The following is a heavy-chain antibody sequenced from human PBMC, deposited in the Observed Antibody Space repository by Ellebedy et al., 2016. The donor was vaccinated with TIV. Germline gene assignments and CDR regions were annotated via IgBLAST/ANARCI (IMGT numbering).Heavy chain of an antibody. CDR3: SRRDRVAGVDY. CDR1: GFTVSNNY. J-gene: IGHJ4*02. CDR2: IYSVGTT. V-gene: IGHV3-53*01. D-gene: IGHD6-19*01. Sequence: PGGSLRLSCAVSGFTVSNNYMSWVRQAQGKGLEWVSLIYSVGTTYYADSVKGRFTISRDGSKNTLYLQMKSLRAEDTAMYYCSRRDRVAGVDYWGRGTLVTVSS.